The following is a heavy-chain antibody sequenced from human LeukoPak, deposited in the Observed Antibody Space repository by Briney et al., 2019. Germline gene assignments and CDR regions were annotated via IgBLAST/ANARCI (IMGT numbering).Heavy chain of an antibody. CDR3: ARSVGGHFDY. CDR1: GFTFSVYS. D-gene: IGHD3-16*01. J-gene: IGHJ4*02. CDR2: ITSNSATI. V-gene: IGHV3-48*02. Sequence: GGSLRLSCAASGFTFSVYSMNWVRQPPGMGLEWVSYITSNSATIQYADSVRGRFTISRDNAKNSLSLQMNSLRDEDTAVYYCARSVGGHFDYWGQGMLVTVSS.